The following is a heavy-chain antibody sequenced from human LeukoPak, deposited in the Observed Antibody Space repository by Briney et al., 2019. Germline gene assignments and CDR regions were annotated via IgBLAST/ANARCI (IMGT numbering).Heavy chain of an antibody. CDR3: TTDSPNTGYDYVWGSYRVHY. V-gene: IGHV3-15*01. CDR1: GFTFSNAW. D-gene: IGHD3-16*02. J-gene: IGHJ4*02. CDR2: IKSKTDGGTT. Sequence: GGSLRLSCAASGFTFSNAWMSWVRQAPGKGLEWVGRIKSKTDGGTTDYAAPVKGRFTISRDDSKNTLYLQMNSLKTEDTAVYYCTTDSPNTGYDYVWGSYRVHYWGQGTLVTVSS.